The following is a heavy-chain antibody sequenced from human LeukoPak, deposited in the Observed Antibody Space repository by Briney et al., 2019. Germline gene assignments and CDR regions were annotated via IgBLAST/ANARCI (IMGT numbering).Heavy chain of an antibody. D-gene: IGHD3-10*01. CDR2: ISSSGSTI. Sequence: PGGSLRLSCAASGFTFSDYYMSWIRQAPGKGLEWVSYISSSGSTIYYADSVKGRFTISRDNAKKSLYLQMNSLRAEDTSVYYCARDRLNLWFFDYWGQGTLVTVSS. CDR3: ARDRLNLWFFDY. CDR1: GFTFSDYY. J-gene: IGHJ4*02. V-gene: IGHV3-11*01.